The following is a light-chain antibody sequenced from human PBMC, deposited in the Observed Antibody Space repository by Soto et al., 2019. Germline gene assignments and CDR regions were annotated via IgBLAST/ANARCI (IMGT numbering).Light chain of an antibody. Sequence: EIVLTQSPGTLSLSPGKRATLSCRASQSVRSSYLAWYQQKPGQAPRLLIYGASSRATGIPDRFSGSGSGTDFTLTISRLEPEDFAVYYCQQYGSSPPMYTFGQGTKLEIK. J-gene: IGKJ2*01. CDR3: QQYGSSPPMYT. CDR2: GAS. V-gene: IGKV3-20*01. CDR1: QSVRSSY.